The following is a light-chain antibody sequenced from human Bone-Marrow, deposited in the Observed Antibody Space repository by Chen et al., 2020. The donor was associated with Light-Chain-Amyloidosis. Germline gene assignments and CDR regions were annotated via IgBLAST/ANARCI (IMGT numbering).Light chain of an antibody. J-gene: IGLJ1*01. Sequence: QSVLTQPPSASGNPGQRVTLTCSGSNTNVGTDNVYWYQQLPGTAPKLLIYNDIQRPSGVPDRISASKSGTSAFLAISGLRSEDEADYYCAAWDGSLSGYVFGTGTKVIVL. V-gene: IGLV1-47*01. CDR2: NDI. CDR1: NTNVGTDN. CDR3: AAWDGSLSGYV.